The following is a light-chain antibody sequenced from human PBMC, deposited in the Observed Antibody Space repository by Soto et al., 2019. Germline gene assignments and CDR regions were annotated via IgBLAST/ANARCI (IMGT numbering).Light chain of an antibody. CDR2: DAS. V-gene: IGKV3-11*01. Sequence: VLTQSPGTLSLSPGERATLLCRSSQSVSSYLAWYQQKPGQAPRVLIYDASNRATGIPARFSGSGSGTDFTLTISSLEPEDFAVYYCQQRSNWPLTFGGGTKVDI. J-gene: IGKJ4*01. CDR3: QQRSNWPLT. CDR1: QSVSSY.